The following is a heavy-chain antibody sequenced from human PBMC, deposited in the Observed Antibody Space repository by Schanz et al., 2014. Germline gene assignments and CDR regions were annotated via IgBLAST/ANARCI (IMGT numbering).Heavy chain of an antibody. CDR2: ISNNGDST. J-gene: IGHJ4*02. CDR3: ARIGGSVFDY. Sequence: DVHLLESGGGLVQPGGSLRLSCAASEFTFSTDAMSWVRQAPGKGLEYISAISNNGDSTYYADSVKGRFTISRDNSKNTLYLQMNSLRPEDTAVYYCARIGGSVFDYWAQGTLVTVSS. V-gene: IGHV3-23*01. CDR1: EFTFSTDA. D-gene: IGHD3-10*01.